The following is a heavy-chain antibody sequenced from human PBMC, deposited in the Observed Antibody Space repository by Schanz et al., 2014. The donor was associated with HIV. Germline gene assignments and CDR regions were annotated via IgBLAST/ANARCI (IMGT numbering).Heavy chain of an antibody. CDR1: GGTFNNYT. CDR3: ARGRREVTMIVVYWFDP. Sequence: QVHLVQSGAEVTTPGTSVKVSCKASGGTFNNYTVTWVRQAPGQGLEWMGWMNPNSGNTGYAQKFQGRVTMTRNTSIDTAYMELSSLTSEDTAVYYCARGRREVTMIVVYWFDPWGQGTLVTVSS. CDR2: MNPNSGNT. D-gene: IGHD3-22*01. J-gene: IGHJ5*02. V-gene: IGHV1-8*02.